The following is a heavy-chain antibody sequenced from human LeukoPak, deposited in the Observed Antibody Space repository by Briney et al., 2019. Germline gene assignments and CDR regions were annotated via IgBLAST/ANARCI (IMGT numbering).Heavy chain of an antibody. V-gene: IGHV4-59*12. CDR3: ARVLFRGAFDI. D-gene: IGHD2/OR15-2a*01. CDR2: IYYSGST. Sequence: SETLSLTCTVSGGSISSYYWNWIRQPPGKGLEWIGYIYYSGSTNYNPSLKSRVTISVDKSKNQFSLKLSSVTAADTAVYYCARVLFRGAFDIWGQGTMVTVSS. CDR1: GGSISSYY. J-gene: IGHJ3*02.